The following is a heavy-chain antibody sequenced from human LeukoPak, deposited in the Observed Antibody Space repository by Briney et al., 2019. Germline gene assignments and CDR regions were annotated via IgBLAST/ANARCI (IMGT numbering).Heavy chain of an antibody. CDR3: TKDDYGDSV. CDR1: GFTFTTYG. CDR2: IRFDGSNK. J-gene: IGHJ4*02. D-gene: IGHD4-17*01. V-gene: IGHV3-30*02. Sequence: AGGPLRLSCAASGFTFTTYGMHWLRQAPGKGLEWVAFIRFDGSNKYYADSVKGRFTISRDNSKNTVYLQMNSLRAEDTAVYYCTKDDYGDSVWGQGTLVTVSS.